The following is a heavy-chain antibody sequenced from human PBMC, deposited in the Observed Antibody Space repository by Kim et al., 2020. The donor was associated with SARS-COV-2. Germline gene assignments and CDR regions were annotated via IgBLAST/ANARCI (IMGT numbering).Heavy chain of an antibody. D-gene: IGHD2-21*02. CDR3: ARGGRGDHFYNGMDV. J-gene: IGHJ6*02. CDR1: GYTFAAYG. CDR2: IGAYNGMS. V-gene: IGHV1-18*01. Sequence: ASVKVSCKASGYTFAAYGISWVRQARAQGLEWMGGIGAYNGMSDYGQTFHDRITMTTDISSSTAYLEVGSLRSDDTAIYYCARGGRGDHFYNGMDVWGQGPAVIVSS.